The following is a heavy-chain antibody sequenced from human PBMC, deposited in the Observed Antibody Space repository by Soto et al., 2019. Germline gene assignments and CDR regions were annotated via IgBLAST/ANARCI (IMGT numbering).Heavy chain of an antibody. CDR1: GGSLSSGGCY. V-gene: IGHV4-31*03. CDR2: IYYSGST. J-gene: IGHJ4*02. Sequence: PSETMSVTCPVAGGSLSSGGCYWSWIRQHPGKGLEWIGYIYYSGSTYYNPSLRSRVTFSVDTSKNQFSMTLDSVTVADTAVYFCASVHGNHDGPLNYWGRGTLVTVSS. D-gene: IGHD3-10*01. CDR3: ASVHGNHDGPLNY.